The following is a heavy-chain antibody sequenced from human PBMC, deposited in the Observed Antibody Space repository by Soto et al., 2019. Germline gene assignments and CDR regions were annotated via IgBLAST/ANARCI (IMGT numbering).Heavy chain of an antibody. CDR1: GFSLGSNGVG. Sequence: SGPTLVNPTQTLTLTCTFSGFSLGSNGVGVGWIRQPPGEALEWLALIYWNDDERYSPSLKSRLTISKDTSKNQVVLTMTNMDPVDTATYYCARTDRVSRYFDNWGQGTPVTVSS. V-gene: IGHV2-5*01. D-gene: IGHD5-12*01. CDR3: ARTDRVSRYFDN. J-gene: IGHJ4*02. CDR2: IYWNDDE.